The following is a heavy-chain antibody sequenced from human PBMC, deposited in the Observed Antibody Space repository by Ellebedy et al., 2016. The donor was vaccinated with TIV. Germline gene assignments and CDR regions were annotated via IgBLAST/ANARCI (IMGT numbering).Heavy chain of an antibody. CDR2: IYYSGST. CDR1: GGSISSYY. V-gene: IGHV4-59*08. CDR3: ARGYCSGGSCYFWYFDL. D-gene: IGHD2-15*01. J-gene: IGHJ2*01. Sequence: MPSETLSLTCTVSGGSISSYYWSWIRQLPGKGLEWIGYIYYSGSTNYNPSLKSRVTISVDTSKNQFSLKLSSVTAADTAVYYCARGYCSGGSCYFWYFDLWGRGTLVTVSS.